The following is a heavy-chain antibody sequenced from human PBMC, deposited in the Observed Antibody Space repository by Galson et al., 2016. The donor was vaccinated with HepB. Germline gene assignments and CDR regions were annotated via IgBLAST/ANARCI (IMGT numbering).Heavy chain of an antibody. Sequence: SLRLSCAASGFTFNNFDMNWVRQAPGKGLEWISYISSTSGIVYYADSVKGRFTISRDNANNSLYLQMNSLRDEDTAIYYCASRLGASTVTPVLGATKRKKYSYYAMDVWGQGTTVTVSS. CDR2: ISSTSGIV. CDR3: ASRLGASTVTPVLGATKRKKYSYYAMDV. J-gene: IGHJ6*02. V-gene: IGHV3-48*02. D-gene: IGHD4-17*01. CDR1: GFTFNNFD.